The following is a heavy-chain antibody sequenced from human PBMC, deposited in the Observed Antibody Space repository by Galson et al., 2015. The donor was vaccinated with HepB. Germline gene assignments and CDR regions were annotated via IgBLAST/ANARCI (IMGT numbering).Heavy chain of an antibody. D-gene: IGHD3-3*01. CDR1: GYTFTGYY. J-gene: IGHJ4*02. CDR3: ARVRSGYYGPYDY. CDR2: INPNSGGT. Sequence: SVKVSCKASGYTFTGYYMHWVRQAPGQGLEWMGWINPNSGGTNYAQKFQGWVTMTRDTSISTAYMELSRLRSDDTAVYYCARVRSGYYGPYDYWGQGTLVTVSS. V-gene: IGHV1-2*04.